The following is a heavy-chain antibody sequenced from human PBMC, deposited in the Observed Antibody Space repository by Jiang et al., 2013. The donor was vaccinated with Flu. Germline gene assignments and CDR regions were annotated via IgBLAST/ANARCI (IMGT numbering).Heavy chain of an antibody. CDR1: GGSISSGDNY. CDR2: IYYSGST. CDR3: ARVDSSDYYSSTFYFDY. V-gene: IGHV4-31*03. Sequence: GPGLVKPSQTLSLTCNVSGGSISSGDNYWSWIRQHPGKGLEWIGYIYYSGSTHYNPSSRVELSFRLDASKNQFSPKLGSVTAADTAVYYCARVDSSDYYSSTFYFDYWGQGTLVTVSS. J-gene: IGHJ4*02. D-gene: IGHD3-22*01.